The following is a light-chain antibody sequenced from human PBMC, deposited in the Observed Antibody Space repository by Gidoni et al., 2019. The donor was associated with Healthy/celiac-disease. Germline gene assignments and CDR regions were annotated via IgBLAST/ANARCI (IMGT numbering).Light chain of an antibody. Sequence: DIQMTQPPSTLSASVGDRVTITCRASQSISSWLAWYQQKPGKAPKLLIYKASSLERGVPSRFSGSGSGTEFTLTISSLQPDDFATYFCQQYNSYSPWRTFGQGIKVEIK. V-gene: IGKV1-5*03. CDR3: QQYNSYSPWRT. J-gene: IGKJ1*01. CDR2: KAS. CDR1: QSISSW.